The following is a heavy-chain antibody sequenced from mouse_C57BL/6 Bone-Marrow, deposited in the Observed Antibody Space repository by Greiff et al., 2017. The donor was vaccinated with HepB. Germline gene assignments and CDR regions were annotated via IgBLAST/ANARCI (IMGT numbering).Heavy chain of an antibody. V-gene: IGHV14-2*01. J-gene: IGHJ1*03. CDR1: GFNFTDYY. CDR3: ARITTVPWVFDV. Sequence: EVQLQQSGAELVKPGASVKLSCTASGFNFTDYYMHWVKQRTEQGLEWIGRIDPDDGETKYAPKFQGKATLTADTSSNTAYLQLSSLTSEDSAVYYCARITTVPWVFDVWGTGTTVTVSS. D-gene: IGHD1-1*01. CDR2: IDPDDGET.